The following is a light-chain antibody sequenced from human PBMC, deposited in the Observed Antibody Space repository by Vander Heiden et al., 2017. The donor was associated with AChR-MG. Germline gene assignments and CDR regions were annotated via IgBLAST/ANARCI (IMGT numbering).Light chain of an antibody. CDR3: QQRSNWPPLT. Sequence: EIVLTQSPATLSLSPGERAPLSCSASQIGSSYLAWYQQKPGQAPRLLIYDASNRATGIPARFSGSGSGTDFTLTISSLEPEDFAVYYCQQRSNWPPLTFGGGTKVEIK. V-gene: IGKV3-11*01. CDR1: QIGSSY. J-gene: IGKJ4*01. CDR2: DAS.